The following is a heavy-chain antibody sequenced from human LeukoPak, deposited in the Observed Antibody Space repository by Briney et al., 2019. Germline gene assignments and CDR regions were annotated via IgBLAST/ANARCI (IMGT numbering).Heavy chain of an antibody. CDR3: ARENYDSSGYYSIDY. Sequence: SGGSLRLSCAASGFTVSSNYMSWVRQAPGKGLEWVSVVHNGGDTYYADSVKGRFTISRDNSKNTLYLQMNSLRAEDTAVYYCARENYDSSGYYSIDYWGQGTLVTVSS. D-gene: IGHD3-22*01. CDR1: GFTVSSNY. V-gene: IGHV3-66*01. CDR2: VHNGGDT. J-gene: IGHJ4*02.